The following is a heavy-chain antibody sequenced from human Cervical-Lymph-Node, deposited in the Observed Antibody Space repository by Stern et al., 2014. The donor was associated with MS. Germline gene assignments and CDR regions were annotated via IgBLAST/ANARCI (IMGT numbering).Heavy chain of an antibody. CDR3: VRRRDSDSYDTFDI. CDR1: GYSFSNFW. D-gene: IGHD3-22*01. V-gene: IGHV5-51*01. CDR2: IYPEDSDT. Sequence: EVQLLESGAEVKKPGESLKISCKTSGYSFSNFWIGWVRQKPGKGLEWMGIIYPEDSDTTYSPSFQGHVPISADESISTAYLQWRSLKASDTAMYYCVRRRDSDSYDTFDIWGQGTMLIVSS. J-gene: IGHJ3*02.